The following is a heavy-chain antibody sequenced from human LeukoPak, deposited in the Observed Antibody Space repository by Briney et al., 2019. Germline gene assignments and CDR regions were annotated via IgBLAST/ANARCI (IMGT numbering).Heavy chain of an antibody. V-gene: IGHV3-30*04. Sequence: GGSLRLSCAASGFTFSSYAMPWVRQAPGKGLEWVAVISYDGSNKYYADSVKGRFTISRDNSKNTLYLQMNSLRAEDTAVYYCARERGASTVTNWFDPWGQGTLVTVSS. D-gene: IGHD4-17*01. CDR1: GFTFSSYA. CDR3: ARERGASTVTNWFDP. CDR2: ISYDGSNK. J-gene: IGHJ5*02.